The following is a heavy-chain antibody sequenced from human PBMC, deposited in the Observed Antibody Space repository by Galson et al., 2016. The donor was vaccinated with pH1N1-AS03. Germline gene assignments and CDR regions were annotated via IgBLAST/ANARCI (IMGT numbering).Heavy chain of an antibody. V-gene: IGHV2-70*11. CDR1: GFSLTTDKMC. J-gene: IGHJ6*02. CDR2: IDWDDDE. Sequence: PALVKPTQTLTLTCTFSGFSLTTDKMCVTWIRQPPGKALEWLARIDWDDDEYYSRSLRTRLTISKDTSKNQVVLTMTNMDPADTGTYFCARSPGDYFYSLGTDVWGQGTTVTVSS. CDR3: ARSPGDYFYSLGTDV.